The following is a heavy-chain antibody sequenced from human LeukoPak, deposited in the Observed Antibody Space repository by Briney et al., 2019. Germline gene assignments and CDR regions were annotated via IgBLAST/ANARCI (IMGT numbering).Heavy chain of an antibody. Sequence: GFLRLFCAASGFTLWRFAIDRVRPAPGKGLELGSTISGSGGSTYYADSVKGRFTISRDNSKNTLYLQMNSLRAEDTAVYYCAKAALGYSSSWYGLDYWGQGTLVTVSS. CDR1: GFTLWRFA. J-gene: IGHJ4*02. V-gene: IGHV3-23*01. D-gene: IGHD6-13*01. CDR3: AKAALGYSSSWYGLDY. CDR2: ISGSGGST.